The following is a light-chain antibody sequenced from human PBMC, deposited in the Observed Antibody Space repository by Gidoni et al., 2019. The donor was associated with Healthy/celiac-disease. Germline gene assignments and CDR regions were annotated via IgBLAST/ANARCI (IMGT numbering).Light chain of an antibody. CDR1: QSVLYSSNNKNY. J-gene: IGKJ5*01. CDR2: WAS. CDR3: QQYYSTPPIT. V-gene: IGKV4-1*01. Sequence: DSVMTQSPDSLAVSLGERATSNCKSSQSVLYSSNNKNYLAWYQQQPGQPPKLLIYWASTRESGVPDRFSGSGSGTDFTLTISSLQAEDVAVYYCQQYYSTPPITFGQGTRLEIK.